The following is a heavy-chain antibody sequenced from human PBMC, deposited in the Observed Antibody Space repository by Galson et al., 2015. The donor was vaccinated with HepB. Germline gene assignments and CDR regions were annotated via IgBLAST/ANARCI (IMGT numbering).Heavy chain of an antibody. CDR1: GDSVSSNSAA. Sequence: CAISGDSVSSNSAAWNWIRQSPSRGLEWLGRTYYRSKWYNDYAVSVKSRIAINPDTSKNQFSLQLNSVTPEDTAVYYCARAPGRNEPLLDPWGQGTLVTVSS. D-gene: IGHD1-14*01. V-gene: IGHV6-1*01. CDR3: ARAPGRNEPLLDP. CDR2: TYYRSKWYN. J-gene: IGHJ5*02.